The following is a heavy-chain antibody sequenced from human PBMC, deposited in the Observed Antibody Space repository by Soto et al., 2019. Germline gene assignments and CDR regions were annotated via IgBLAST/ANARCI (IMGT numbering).Heavy chain of an antibody. J-gene: IGHJ4*02. CDR1: GVAIRSGGYY. D-gene: IGHD1-26*01. CDR3: AGRFSARTSPFDY. CDR2: IYHNGST. Sequence: QVQLQESGPGLVKPSQTLSLTCTVSGVAIRSGGYYWTWIRQHPGKGLEWIGYIYHNGSTYNNPSLKSRVSMSADTSKNHFSLKLRSVTAAYTAVYYCAGRFSARTSPFDYWGQGTLVTVAS. V-gene: IGHV4-31*03.